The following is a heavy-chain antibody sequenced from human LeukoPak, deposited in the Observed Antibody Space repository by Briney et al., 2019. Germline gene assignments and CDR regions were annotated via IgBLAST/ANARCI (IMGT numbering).Heavy chain of an antibody. CDR1: GFTFSSYW. D-gene: IGHD6-13*01. V-gene: IGHV3-7*01. J-gene: IGHJ6*03. CDR3: ARVIGYSSSWYSNYYYYYMDV. CDR2: IKQDGSEK. Sequence: GSLRLSCAASGFTFSSYWMSWVRQAPGKGLEWVANIKQDGSEKYYVDSVKGRFTISRDNAKNSLYLQMNSLRAEDTAVYYCARVIGYSSSWYSNYYYYYMDVWGKGTTVTVSS.